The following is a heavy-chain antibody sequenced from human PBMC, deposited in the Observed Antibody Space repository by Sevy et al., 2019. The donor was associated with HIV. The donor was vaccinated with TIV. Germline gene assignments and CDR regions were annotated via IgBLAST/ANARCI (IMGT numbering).Heavy chain of an antibody. CDR1: GDTFTNNY. J-gene: IGHJ4*02. CDR2: ADPSAGNT. V-gene: IGHV1-46*01. CDR3: VRADPDQHFDS. Sequence: ASIKVSCKASGDTFTNNYIHWVRQAPGQGLEWMGMADPSAGNTTYSQKFQGRVTMTRDTSTSILYMDLSSLRSDDTAVYYCVRADPDQHFDSWGQGTLVTVSS.